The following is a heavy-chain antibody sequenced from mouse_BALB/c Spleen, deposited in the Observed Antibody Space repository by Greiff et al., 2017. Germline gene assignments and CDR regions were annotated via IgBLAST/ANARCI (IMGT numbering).Heavy chain of an antibody. D-gene: IGHD2-3*01. CDR2: ISSGSSTI. V-gene: IGHV5-17*02. CDR3: ARSACYDAFMDY. J-gene: IGHJ4*01. Sequence: DVQLVESGGGLVQPGGSLKLSCAASGFTFSSFGMHWVRQAPEQGLEWVAYISSGSSTIYYADTVKGRFTITRDNPKNTLFLQMTSLRSEDTAMYYCARSACYDAFMDYWGQGTSVTVSA. CDR1: GFTFSSFG.